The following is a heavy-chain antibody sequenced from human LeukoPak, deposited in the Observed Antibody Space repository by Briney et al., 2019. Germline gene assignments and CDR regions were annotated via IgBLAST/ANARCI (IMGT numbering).Heavy chain of an antibody. CDR1: GFTVDDYG. CDR2: INWNGGTK. Sequence: GGALRLSCAASGFTVDDYGMSWVRRAPGKGLEWVSGINWNGGTKHYADSVRGRFTISRDNAKKSLYLHMKRLRAEDTAFYYCAKVGGELLPGNFDYWGQGILVSVSS. CDR3: AKVGGELLPGNFDY. D-gene: IGHD1-26*01. J-gene: IGHJ4*02. V-gene: IGHV3-20*04.